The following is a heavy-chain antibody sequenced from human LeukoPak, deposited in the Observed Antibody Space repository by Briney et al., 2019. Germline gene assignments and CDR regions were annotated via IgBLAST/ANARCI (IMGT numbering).Heavy chain of an antibody. J-gene: IGHJ3*02. D-gene: IGHD3-22*01. V-gene: IGHV4-59*01. CDR1: GGSISSYY. CDR3: ARVLDYYDSSGFSAFDI. CDR2: IYYSGST. Sequence: SETLSLTCTVSGGSISSYYWSWIRQPPWKGLEWIGYIYYSGSTNYNPSLKSRVTISVDTSKNQFSLKLSSVTAADTAVYYCARVLDYYDSSGFSAFDIWGQGTMVTVSS.